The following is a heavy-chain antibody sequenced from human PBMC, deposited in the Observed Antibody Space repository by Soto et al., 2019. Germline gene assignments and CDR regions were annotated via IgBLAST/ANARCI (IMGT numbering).Heavy chain of an antibody. CDR2: VYYRGSI. D-gene: IGHD3-16*01. J-gene: IGHJ5*01. V-gene: IGHV4-30-4*01. CDR1: GDSLSSPDYY. Sequence: PSETLSLTCTVSGDSLSSPDYYWSWIRQAPGKGLELIGYVYYRGSIYYTPSFESRVSISIDTSKNQFVLRLTSVTAADSAVYFCARVTFTPNWFDSWGQGILVT. CDR3: ARVTFTPNWFDS.